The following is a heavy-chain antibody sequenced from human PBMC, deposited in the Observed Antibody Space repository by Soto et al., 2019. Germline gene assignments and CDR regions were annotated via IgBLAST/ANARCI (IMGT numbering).Heavy chain of an antibody. J-gene: IGHJ6*02. V-gene: IGHV1-69*13. CDR3: ARVDSSSAEDYYYYGMDV. CDR1: GYTFTSYG. CDR2: IIPIFGTA. D-gene: IGHD6-6*01. Sequence: GASVKVSCKASGYTFTSYGISWVRQAPGQGLEWMGGIIPIFGTANYAQKLQGRVTITADESTSTAYMELSSLRSEDTAVYYCARVDSSSAEDYYYYGMDVWGQGTTVTVSS.